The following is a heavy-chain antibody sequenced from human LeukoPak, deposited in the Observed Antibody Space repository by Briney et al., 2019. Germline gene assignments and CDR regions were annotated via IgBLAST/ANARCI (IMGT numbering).Heavy chain of an antibody. J-gene: IGHJ4*02. CDR3: TRDLSGTYYGRFDY. Sequence: GGSLRLSCAASGFTFSSYWMHWVHQAPGKGLLWVSRINTDGSSTNFADSVRGRFTISRDNAKNTLYLQMNSLRAEDTAVYYCTRDLSGTYYGRFDYWGQGTLVTVSS. CDR2: INTDGSST. D-gene: IGHD1-26*01. CDR1: GFTFSSYW. V-gene: IGHV3-74*01.